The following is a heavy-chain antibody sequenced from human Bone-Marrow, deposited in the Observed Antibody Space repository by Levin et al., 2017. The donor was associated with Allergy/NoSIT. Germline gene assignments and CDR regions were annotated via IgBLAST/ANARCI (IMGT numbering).Heavy chain of an antibody. CDR1: GVTVFNNY. V-gene: IGHV3-66*01. D-gene: IGHD3-10*01. CDR3: GRDGPGGGH. CDR2: IYSGGGT. J-gene: IGHJ4*02. Sequence: GGSLRLFCTASGVTVFNNYFMWVRQAPGKGLEWVSHIYSGGGTNYADSVKGRFSVSRDNSKNTVYLQMNSLRADDTAVYYCGRDGPGGGHWGPGTQVTVSS.